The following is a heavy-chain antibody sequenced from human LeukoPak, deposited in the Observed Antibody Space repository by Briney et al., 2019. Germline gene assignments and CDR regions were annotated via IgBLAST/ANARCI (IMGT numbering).Heavy chain of an antibody. CDR2: ISGSGGST. CDR1: GFTFSSYG. J-gene: IGHJ4*02. D-gene: IGHD3-22*01. CDR3: AKAYDGPYYYDSSGYGYYFDY. V-gene: IGHV3-23*01. Sequence: GGSLRLSCAASGFTFSSYGMSWVRQAPGKGLEWVSAISGSGGSTYYADSVKGRFTISRDNSKNTLYLQMNSLRAEDTAVYYCAKAYDGPYYYDSSGYGYYFDYWGQGTLVTVSS.